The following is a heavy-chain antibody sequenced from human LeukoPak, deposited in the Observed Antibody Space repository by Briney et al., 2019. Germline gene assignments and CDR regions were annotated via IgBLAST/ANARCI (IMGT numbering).Heavy chain of an antibody. Sequence: GGSLRLSCAASGFTFSSYDMHWVRQATGKGLEWVSAIGTAGDTYYPGSVKGRFTISRENAKNSLCLQMNSLRAEDTAVYYCATSKDGYNWPGAYYYYMDVWGKGTTVTISS. CDR1: GFTFSSYD. D-gene: IGHD5-24*01. J-gene: IGHJ6*03. V-gene: IGHV3-13*01. CDR3: ATSKDGYNWPGAYYYYMDV. CDR2: IGTAGDT.